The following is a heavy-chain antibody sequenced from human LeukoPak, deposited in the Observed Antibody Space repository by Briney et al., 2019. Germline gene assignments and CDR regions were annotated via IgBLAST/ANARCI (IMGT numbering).Heavy chain of an antibody. CDR3: ARGPRQSTFYGMDV. J-gene: IGHJ6*02. CDR2: IYDSGST. CDR1: GGSISSGGYY. V-gene: IGHV4-31*03. Sequence: SQTLSLTCTVSGGSISSGGYYWSWIRQHPGKGLEWIGYIYDSGSTYYNPSLKSRVTISVDTSKNQFSLKLTSVTAADTAVYYCARGPRQSTFYGMDVWGQGTTVTVSS. D-gene: IGHD1-14*01.